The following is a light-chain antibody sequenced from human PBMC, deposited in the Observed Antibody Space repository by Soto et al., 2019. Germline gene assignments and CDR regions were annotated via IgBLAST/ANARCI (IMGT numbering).Light chain of an antibody. V-gene: IGKV1-9*01. Sequence: IQLTQSPSSLSASVGDRVTVTCRASQDISSYLDWYHQKPGKATKLLIYAKSTLQSGDPSRFTGSGSGTDFALTISSLQPEEFATYSRQQLSSSPLTFGGGTKVEL. CDR3: QQLSSSPLT. CDR1: QDISSY. CDR2: AKS. J-gene: IGKJ4*01.